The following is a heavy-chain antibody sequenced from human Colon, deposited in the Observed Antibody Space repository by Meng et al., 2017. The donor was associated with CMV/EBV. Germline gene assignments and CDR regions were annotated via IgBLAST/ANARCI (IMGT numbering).Heavy chain of an antibody. J-gene: IGHJ4*02. Sequence: QVQRQQWGAGMLRPSEPLSLTCAGYGGSFSGYYWSWIRQPPGKGLEWIGEINHSGSTNYNPSLKSRVTISVDTSKNQFSLKLSSVTAADTAVYYCASILFAAAAGGWGGYWGQGTLVTVSS. CDR1: GGSFSGYY. D-gene: IGHD6-13*01. CDR2: INHSGST. CDR3: ASILFAAAAGGWGGY. V-gene: IGHV4-34*01.